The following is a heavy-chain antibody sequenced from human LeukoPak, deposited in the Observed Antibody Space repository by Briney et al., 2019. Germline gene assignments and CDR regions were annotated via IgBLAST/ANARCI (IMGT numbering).Heavy chain of an antibody. CDR1: AFTFSRYG. V-gene: IGHV3-30*02. D-gene: IGHD2-15*01. CDR3: AFLPPYCSGGSCYG. J-gene: IGHJ4*02. Sequence: PGGSLRLSCAASAFTFSRYGMHWVRQAPGKGLEWVAFIRYDGSNKYYADSVKGRFTISRDNSKNTLYLQMNSLRAEDTAVYYCAFLPPYCSGGSCYGWGQGSLVTVSS. CDR2: IRYDGSNK.